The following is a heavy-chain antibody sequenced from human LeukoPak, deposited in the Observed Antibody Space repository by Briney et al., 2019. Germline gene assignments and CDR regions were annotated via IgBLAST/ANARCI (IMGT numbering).Heavy chain of an antibody. J-gene: IGHJ5*02. V-gene: IGHV5-51*01. Sequence: GESLKIPCKGSGYSFTSYWIGWVRQMPGKGLEWMGIIYPGDSDTRYSPSFQAQVTIPAATSITTAYLQWSSLKPTDPPMNSCARRRHTEGWFDPWGQGTLVTVSS. CDR1: GYSFTSYW. CDR3: ARRRHTEGWFDP. D-gene: IGHD2-2*02. CDR2: IYPGDSDT.